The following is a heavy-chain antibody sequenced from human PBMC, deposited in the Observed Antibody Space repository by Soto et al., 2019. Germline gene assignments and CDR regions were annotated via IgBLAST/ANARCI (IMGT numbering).Heavy chain of an antibody. CDR1: GGSISSSSYY. CDR2: IYYSGST. D-gene: IGHD6-25*01. CDR3: AREAATHFPSSGMDV. J-gene: IGHJ6*02. V-gene: IGHV4-39*02. Sequence: PSETLSLTCTVSGGSISSSSYYWGWIRQPPGKGLEWIGSIYYSGSTYYNPSLKSRVTISVDTSKNQFSLKLSSVTAADTAVYYCAREAATHFPSSGMDVWGQGTTVTVSS.